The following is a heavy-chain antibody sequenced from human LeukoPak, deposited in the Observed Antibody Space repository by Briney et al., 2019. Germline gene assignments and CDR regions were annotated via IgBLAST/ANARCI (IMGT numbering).Heavy chain of an antibody. V-gene: IGHV3-23*01. J-gene: IGHJ4*02. CDR3: ATNPLTQGVAPDRYFDY. CDR2: ISGSGGST. CDR1: GVTFSGYA. Sequence: GESLRLSCAAYGVTFSGYALSWVRQAPGKGLEWVSAISGSGGSTYYADSVKGRSTTSRDKSKNTLYLQMNSLRAEATDLYSCATNPLTQGVAPDRYFDYWGQQTMVTVAS. D-gene: IGHD5-12*01.